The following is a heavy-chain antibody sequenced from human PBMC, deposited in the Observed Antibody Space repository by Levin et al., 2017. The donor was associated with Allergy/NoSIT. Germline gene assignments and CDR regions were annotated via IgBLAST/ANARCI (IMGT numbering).Heavy chain of an antibody. Sequence: LSLTCAASGFTFSSYGMHWVRQAPGKGLEWVAVISYDGSNKYYADSVKGRFTISRDNSKNTLYLQMNSLRAEDTAVYYCASGHYSSSWRPYYFDYWGQGTLVTVSS. CDR3: ASGHYSSSWRPYYFDY. CDR1: GFTFSSYG. V-gene: IGHV3-30*03. J-gene: IGHJ4*02. CDR2: ISYDGSNK. D-gene: IGHD6-13*01.